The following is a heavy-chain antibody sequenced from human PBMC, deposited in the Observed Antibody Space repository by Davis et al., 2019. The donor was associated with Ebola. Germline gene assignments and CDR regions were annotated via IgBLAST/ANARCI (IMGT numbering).Heavy chain of an antibody. CDR3: AKDLYKQNYYYYGMDV. Sequence: GESLKISCAASGFTFSSYGMHWVRQAPGKGLEWVAVISYDGSNKYYADSVKGRFTISRDNSKNTLYLQMNSLRAEDTAVYYCAKDLYKQNYYYYGMDVWGQGTTVTVSS. D-gene: IGHD5-24*01. CDR1: GFTFSSYG. V-gene: IGHV3-30*18. J-gene: IGHJ6*02. CDR2: ISYDGSNK.